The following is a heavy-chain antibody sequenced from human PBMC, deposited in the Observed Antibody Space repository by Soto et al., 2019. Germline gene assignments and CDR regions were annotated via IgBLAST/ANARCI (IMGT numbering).Heavy chain of an antibody. Sequence: QVELVQSGAEVKKPGASVKVSCKASGYTFTSYGISWVRQAPGQGLEWMGWISAYNGNTNYAQKLQGRVTMTPDTSTNTAYMERRSLRSDDTAVYYCASVTYYYYGMDVWGQGTTVTVSS. V-gene: IGHV1-18*01. J-gene: IGHJ6*02. D-gene: IGHD2-21*02. CDR2: ISAYNGNT. CDR3: ASVTYYYYGMDV. CDR1: GYTFTSYG.